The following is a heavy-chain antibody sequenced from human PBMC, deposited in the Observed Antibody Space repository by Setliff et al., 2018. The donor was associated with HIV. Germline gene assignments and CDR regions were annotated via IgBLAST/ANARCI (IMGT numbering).Heavy chain of an antibody. CDR2: MYYTGST. V-gene: IGHV4-39*02. CDR3: ARDGGSSGWYFVLGYSDY. CDR1: GGSTDSGSYY. D-gene: IGHD6-19*01. J-gene: IGHJ4*02. Sequence: SETLSLTCTVSGGSTDSGSYYWAWIRQPPGKGLEWIESMYYTGSTYYNPSLKSRVTISIDTSKNQFSLKLNSVTAADTAMYYCARDGGSSGWYFVLGYSDYWGPGTLVTVSS.